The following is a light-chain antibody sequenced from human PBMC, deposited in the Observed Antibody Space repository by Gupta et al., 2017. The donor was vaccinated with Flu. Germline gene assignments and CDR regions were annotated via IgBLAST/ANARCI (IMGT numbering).Light chain of an antibody. J-gene: IGKJ5*01. V-gene: IGKV1-12*01. CDR1: QDISTS. CDR3: QQSKSVPIT. CDR2: AAV. Sequence: DIQMTQSPSSVSASVGDRVTITCRASQDISTSLAWFQQKPGTAPKVLIHAAVNLQIGVPSRFSGSGSGTDFVLTINSLQPEDFATYYCQQSKSVPITFGQGTRVDIK.